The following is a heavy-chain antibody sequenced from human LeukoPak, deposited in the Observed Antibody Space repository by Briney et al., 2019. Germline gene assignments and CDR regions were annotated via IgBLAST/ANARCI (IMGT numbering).Heavy chain of an antibody. CDR1: GGSISSSSYY. CDR2: IYTSGST. D-gene: IGHD2-2*02. V-gene: IGHV4-39*07. Sequence: PSETLSLTCTVSGGSISSSSYYWGWIRQPPGKGLEWIGRIYTSGSTNYNPSLKSRVTISVDTSKNQFSLKLSSVTAADTAVYYCARDYCSSTSCYSFGWFDPWGQGTLVTVSS. CDR3: ARDYCSSTSCYSFGWFDP. J-gene: IGHJ5*02.